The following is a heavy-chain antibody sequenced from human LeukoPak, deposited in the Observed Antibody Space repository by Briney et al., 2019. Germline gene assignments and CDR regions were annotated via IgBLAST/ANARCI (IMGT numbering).Heavy chain of an antibody. CDR3: ARDPIVVVPAANNWFDP. CDR2: IYYSGST. Sequence: SETLSLTCAVSGGSISSSGFSWTWLRQPRGKGLEWIGYIYYSGSTNYNPSLKSRVTVSVDTSKNQFSLKLSSVTAADTAVYYCARDPIVVVPAANNWFDPWGQGTLVTVSS. V-gene: IGHV4-61*08. J-gene: IGHJ5*02. CDR1: GGSISSSGFS. D-gene: IGHD2-2*01.